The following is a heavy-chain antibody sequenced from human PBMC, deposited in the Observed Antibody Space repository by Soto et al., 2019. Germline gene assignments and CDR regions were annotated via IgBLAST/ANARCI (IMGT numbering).Heavy chain of an antibody. V-gene: IGHV4-39*07. CDR2: IYYSGST. J-gene: IGHJ4*02. D-gene: IGHD1-7*01. CDR3: ASRDPGTSVDY. Sequence: SETLSLTCTVSGGSISSSSYYWGWIRQPPGEGLEWIGSIYYSGSTYYNPSLKSRVTISLDKSENQFSLKVTSLTAADTAVYYCASRDPGTSVDYWGQGTLVTVSS. CDR1: GGSISSSSYY.